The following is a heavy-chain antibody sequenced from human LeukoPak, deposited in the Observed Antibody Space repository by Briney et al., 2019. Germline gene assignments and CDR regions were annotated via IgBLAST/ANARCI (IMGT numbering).Heavy chain of an antibody. Sequence: GSLRLSCAASGFTVSSNYMSWVRQAPGKGLGWVSAIYGGGSTYYADSVKGRFTISRDNAKNSLYLQMNSLRAEDTAVYYCARGPNWFDPWGQGTLVTVSS. CDR1: GFTVSSNY. CDR2: IYGGGST. V-gene: IGHV3-53*01. CDR3: ARGPNWFDP. J-gene: IGHJ5*02.